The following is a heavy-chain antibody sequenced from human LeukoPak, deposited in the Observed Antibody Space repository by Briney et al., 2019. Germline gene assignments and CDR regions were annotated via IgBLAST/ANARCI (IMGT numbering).Heavy chain of an antibody. Sequence: ASVKVSCKASGGTFSSYAISWVRQAPGQGLEWMGGIIPIFGTANYAQKFQGRVTITADESTSTAYMELSSLRSEDTAVYYCARTNYYGSGSYYKPYYYYYMDVWGKGTTVTISS. D-gene: IGHD3-10*01. CDR3: ARTNYYGSGSYYKPYYYYYMDV. CDR1: GGTFSSYA. J-gene: IGHJ6*03. CDR2: IIPIFGTA. V-gene: IGHV1-69*01.